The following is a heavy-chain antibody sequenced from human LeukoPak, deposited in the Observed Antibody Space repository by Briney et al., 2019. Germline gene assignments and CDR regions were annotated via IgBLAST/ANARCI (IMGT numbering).Heavy chain of an antibody. CDR1: GFTFSSYS. D-gene: IGHD3-22*01. V-gene: IGHV3-48*04. CDR2: ISSSSSTI. J-gene: IGHJ4*02. CDR3: ARDNNDSSGYYLSN. Sequence: GGSLRLSCAASGFTFSSYSMNWVRQAPGKGLEWVPYISSSSSTIYYADSVKGRFTISRDNAKNSLYLQMNSLRAEDTAVYYCARDNNDSSGYYLSNWGQGTLVTVSS.